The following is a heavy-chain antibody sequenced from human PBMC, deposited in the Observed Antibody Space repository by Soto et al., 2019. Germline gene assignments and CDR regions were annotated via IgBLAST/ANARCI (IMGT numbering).Heavy chain of an antibody. D-gene: IGHD3-22*01. CDR2: ISYDGSNK. CDR1: GFTFSSYG. CDR3: AKGLRTMIPIPDY. J-gene: IGHJ4*02. Sequence: PGGSLRLSCAASGFTFSSYGMHWVRQAPGKGLEWVAVISYDGSNKYYADSVKGRFTISRDNSKNTLYLQMNSLRAEDTAVYYCAKGLRTMIPIPDYWGQGTLVTVSS. V-gene: IGHV3-30*18.